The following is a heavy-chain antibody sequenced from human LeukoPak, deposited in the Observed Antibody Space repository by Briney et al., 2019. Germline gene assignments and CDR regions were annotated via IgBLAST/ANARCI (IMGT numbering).Heavy chain of an antibody. Sequence: SETLSLTCTVSGGSISSYYWSWIRQPPGKGLEWIGYIYYSGSTNYNPSLKSRVTISVDTSKNQFSLKLSSVTAADTAVYYCARDTDEVQLERRPDAFDIWGQGTMVTVSS. V-gene: IGHV4-59*01. CDR3: ARDTDEVQLERRPDAFDI. CDR2: IYYSGST. CDR1: GGSISSYY. J-gene: IGHJ3*02. D-gene: IGHD1-1*01.